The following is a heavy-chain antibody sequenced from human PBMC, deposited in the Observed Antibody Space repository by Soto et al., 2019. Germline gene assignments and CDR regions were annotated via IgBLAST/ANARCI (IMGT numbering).Heavy chain of an antibody. Sequence: QVQLVQSGAEVKTPGASVKVSCKASGYTLTDYDINWVRQAPGQGLEWVGRMNPSSGKTDYAQNFQARVTMTRDTSISTAYLELSNLGYEDTAVFYCSTWGRDGWYTGFFWGQGTLVTVAS. V-gene: IGHV1-8*01. CDR3: STWGRDGWYTGFF. CDR1: GYTLTDYD. CDR2: MNPSSGKT. D-gene: IGHD6-19*01. J-gene: IGHJ4*02.